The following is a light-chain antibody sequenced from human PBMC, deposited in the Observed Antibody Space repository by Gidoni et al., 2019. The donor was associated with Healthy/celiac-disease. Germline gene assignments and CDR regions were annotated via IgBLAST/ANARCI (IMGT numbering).Light chain of an antibody. V-gene: IGKV1-39*01. CDR2: DAS. CDR3: QQNYSTPPFT. Sequence: DIQMTQYPSSLSASVGDRGTITCRASQSISSYLNWYQQKPGKAPKRLIYDASNLQSGVPSRFSGSGSGTDFTLTISSLQPEDFATYYCQQNYSTPPFTFGQGTRLEIK. CDR1: QSISSY. J-gene: IGKJ5*01.